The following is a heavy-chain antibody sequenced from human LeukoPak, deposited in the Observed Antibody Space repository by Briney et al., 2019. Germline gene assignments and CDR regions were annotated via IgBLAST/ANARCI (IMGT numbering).Heavy chain of an antibody. J-gene: IGHJ6*02. CDR1: GFTFSSYG. CDR2: ISYDGSNK. V-gene: IGHV3-30*03. Sequence: GRSLRLSCAASGFTFSSYGMHWVRQAPGKGLEWVAVISYDGSNKYYADSVKGRFTISRDNSKNTLYLQMNSLRAEDTAVYYCASGRLNYFYAMDIWGQGTTVTVSS. CDR3: ASGRLNYFYAMDI.